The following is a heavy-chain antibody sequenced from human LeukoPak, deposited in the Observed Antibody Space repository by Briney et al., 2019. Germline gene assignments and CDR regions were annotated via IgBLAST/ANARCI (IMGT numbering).Heavy chain of an antibody. J-gene: IGHJ4*02. V-gene: IGHV4-59*08. CDR2: IYYSGST. D-gene: IGHD3-22*01. Sequence: SETLSLTCTVSGGSISSYYWSWIRQPPGKGLEWIGYIYYSGSTNYNPSLKSRVTISVDTSKNQFSLKLSSVTAADTAVYYCARARAPTYYHDSSGYYYFDYWGQGTLVTVSS. CDR1: GGSISSYY. CDR3: ARARAPTYYHDSSGYYYFDY.